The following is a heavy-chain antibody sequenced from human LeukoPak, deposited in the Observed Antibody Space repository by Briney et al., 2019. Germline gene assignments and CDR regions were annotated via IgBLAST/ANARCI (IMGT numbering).Heavy chain of an antibody. V-gene: IGHV4-59*01. Sequence: SETLSPTCTVSGGSISSYYWSWIRQPPGKGLEWIEYIYYSGSTNYNPSLKSRVTISVDTSKNQFSLKLSSVTAADTAVYYCAGWYSVDAFDIWGQGTMVTVSS. J-gene: IGHJ3*02. CDR2: IYYSGST. CDR1: GGSISSYY. CDR3: AGWYSVDAFDI. D-gene: IGHD6-13*01.